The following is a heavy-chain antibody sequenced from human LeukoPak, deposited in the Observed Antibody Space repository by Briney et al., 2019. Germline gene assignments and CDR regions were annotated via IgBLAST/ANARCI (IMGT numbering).Heavy chain of an antibody. Sequence: SETLSLTCTVSGGSISSYYWSWIRQHPGKGLEWIGYIYYSGSTYYNPSLKSRVTISVDTSKNQFSLKLSSVTAADTAVYYCASTTGWGRAFDIWGQGTMVTVSS. J-gene: IGHJ3*02. CDR1: GGSISSYY. CDR3: ASTTGWGRAFDI. CDR2: IYYSGST. V-gene: IGHV4-59*06. D-gene: IGHD6-19*01.